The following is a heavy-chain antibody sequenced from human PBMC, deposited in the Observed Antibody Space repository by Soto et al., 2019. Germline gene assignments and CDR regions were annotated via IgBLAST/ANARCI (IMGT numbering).Heavy chain of an antibody. Sequence: SETLSLTCSVSGGSISGSYWSWIRQSPGKGLEWLGYVYYTGSTNYSPSLRSRVSISVDTSKNEFSLRLSSVTAADTTVYFCARSVAVPGAHIDYWGQGTQVTVSS. V-gene: IGHV4-59*01. CDR1: GGSISGSY. CDR3: ARSVAVPGAHIDY. J-gene: IGHJ4*02. D-gene: IGHD6-19*01. CDR2: VYYTGST.